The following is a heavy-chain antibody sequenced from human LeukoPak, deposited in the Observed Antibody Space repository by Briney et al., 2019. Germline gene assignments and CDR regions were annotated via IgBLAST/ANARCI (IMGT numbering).Heavy chain of an antibody. D-gene: IGHD3-3*01. CDR3: ARGWSYYDFWSGYFPKARYQYNWFDP. CDR1: GYTFTSYY. V-gene: IGHV1-46*01. Sequence: ASVKVSCKASGYTFTSYYMHWVRQAPGQGLEWMGIINPSGGSTSYAQKFQGRVTMTRDTSTSTVYMELSSLRSEDTAVYYCARGWSYYDFWSGYFPKARYQYNWFDPWGQGTLVTVSS. J-gene: IGHJ5*02. CDR2: INPSGGST.